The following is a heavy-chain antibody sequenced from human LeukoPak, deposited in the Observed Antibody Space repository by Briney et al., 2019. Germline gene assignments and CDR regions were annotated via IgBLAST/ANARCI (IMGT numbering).Heavy chain of an antibody. CDR3: ARAGGSSGKDFDY. Sequence: GASVKVSCKASGGTFSSYAISWVRQAPGQGLEWMRRIIPIPGIANYAQKFQGRVTITADKSTSTAYMELSSLRSEDTAVYYCARAGGSSGKDFDYWGQGTLVTVSS. V-gene: IGHV1-69*04. D-gene: IGHD6-25*01. CDR2: IIPIPGIA. J-gene: IGHJ4*02. CDR1: GGTFSSYA.